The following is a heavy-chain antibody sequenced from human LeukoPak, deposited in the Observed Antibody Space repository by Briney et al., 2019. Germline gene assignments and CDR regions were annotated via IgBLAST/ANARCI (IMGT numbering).Heavy chain of an antibody. CDR1: GGSISSSSYY. V-gene: IGHV4-39*07. CDR2: IYYSGST. CDR3: ARNPWRGYEGDY. J-gene: IGHJ4*02. Sequence: PSETLSLTCTVSGGSISSSSYYWGWIRQPPGKGLEWIGSIYYSGSTYYNPSLKSRVTISVDTSKNQFSLKLSSVTAADTAVYYCARNPWRGYEGDYWGQGTLVTVSS. D-gene: IGHD5-12*01.